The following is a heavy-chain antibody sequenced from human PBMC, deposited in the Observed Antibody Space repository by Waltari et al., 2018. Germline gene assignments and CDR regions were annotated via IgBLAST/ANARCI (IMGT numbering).Heavy chain of an antibody. CDR1: GFNFRGSA. Sequence: EVQLVESGGGLVQPGGSLKLSCAASGFNFRGSAMHWVRQASGKGLEWVGRIRSKANSYATAYAASVKGRFTISRDDSKNTAYLQMNSLKTEDTAVYYCTRPQGNWGQGTLVTVSS. CDR3: TRPQGN. V-gene: IGHV3-73*02. CDR2: IRSKANSYAT. J-gene: IGHJ4*02. D-gene: IGHD3-10*01.